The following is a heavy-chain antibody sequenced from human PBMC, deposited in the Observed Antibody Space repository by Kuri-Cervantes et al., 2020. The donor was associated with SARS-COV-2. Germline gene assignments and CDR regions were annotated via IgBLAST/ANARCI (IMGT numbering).Heavy chain of an antibody. CDR1: GYTFTSYG. CDR2: IKQDGSEK. Sequence: SCKASGYTFTSYGISWVRQAPGKGLEWVANIKQDGSEKYYVDSVKGRFTISRDNAKNSLYLQMNSLRAEDTAVYYCASPGGIVSGPGAFDIWGQGTMVTVSS. V-gene: IGHV3-7*01. CDR3: ASPGGIVSGPGAFDI. D-gene: IGHD3-10*01. J-gene: IGHJ3*02.